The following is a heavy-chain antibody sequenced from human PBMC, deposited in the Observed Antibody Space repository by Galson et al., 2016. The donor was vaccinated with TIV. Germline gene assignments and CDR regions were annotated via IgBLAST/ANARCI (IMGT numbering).Heavy chain of an antibody. V-gene: IGHV3-30*04. CDR1: GFPFSSYT. Sequence: SLRLSCAASGFPFSSYTMHWVRQAPGKGLEWVAIRAYDGSNEYYADSVKGRFTISRDNSKNTLYLQMDSLRIEDKAVYYCARDGHDFWSGGVNTLDYWGQGTLVTVSS. CDR3: ARDGHDFWSGGVNTLDY. D-gene: IGHD3-3*01. CDR2: RAYDGSNE. J-gene: IGHJ4*02.